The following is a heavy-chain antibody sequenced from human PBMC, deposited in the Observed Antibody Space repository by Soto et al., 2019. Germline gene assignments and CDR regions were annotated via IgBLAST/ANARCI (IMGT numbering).Heavy chain of an antibody. Sequence: EVQLVESGGGLVRPGGSLRLSCAASGFTFSSYWMHWVRQAPGKGLVWVSRMNEDGGTTDYADSVKGRFTISRDNAKNTLYLQMNRLRVEYTAVYYCASDLSGRADVWGQGTTVTVS. CDR3: ASDLSGRADV. V-gene: IGHV3-74*02. CDR2: MNEDGGTT. CDR1: GFTFSSYW. J-gene: IGHJ6*02. D-gene: IGHD3-10*01.